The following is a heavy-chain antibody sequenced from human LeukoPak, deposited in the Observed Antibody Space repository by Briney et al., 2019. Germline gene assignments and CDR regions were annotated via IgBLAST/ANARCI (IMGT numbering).Heavy chain of an antibody. V-gene: IGHV3-23*01. CDR2: ISGSSGSI. CDR1: GFTFSSYA. D-gene: IGHD6-19*01. Sequence: GRSLRLSCAASGFTFSSYAMSWVRQAPGKGLEWFSAISGSSGSIIYADSVRGRFTISRDNSKNTVYPQMDSLTVEDTAVYYCAKYLTVARPSYLDYWGQGTLVTVSS. CDR3: AKYLTVARPSYLDY. J-gene: IGHJ4*02.